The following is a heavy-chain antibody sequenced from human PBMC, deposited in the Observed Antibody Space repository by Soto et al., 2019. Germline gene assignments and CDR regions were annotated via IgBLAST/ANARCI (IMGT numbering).Heavy chain of an antibody. J-gene: IGHJ4*02. Sequence: GGSLRLSCAASGFTFSSYGMHWVRQAPGKGLEWVAVIWYDGSNKYYADSVKGRFTISRDNSKNMLYLQMNSLRAEDTAVYYCARPVDGSSWPDYWGQGTLVTVSS. CDR3: ARPVDGSSWPDY. V-gene: IGHV3-33*01. CDR1: GFTFSSYG. D-gene: IGHD6-13*01. CDR2: IWYDGSNK.